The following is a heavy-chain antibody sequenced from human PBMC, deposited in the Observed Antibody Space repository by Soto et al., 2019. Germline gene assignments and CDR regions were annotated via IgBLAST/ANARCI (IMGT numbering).Heavy chain of an antibody. J-gene: IGHJ4*02. CDR2: ISANGDNV. D-gene: IGHD4-17*01. Sequence: GGTLRLSCVASGFTVDDYAMHWVRQAPGKGLEWVSGISANGDNVDYADSVKGRFTVSRDNAKNSLFLQMNSLRPEDTALYYCAKDMKWGGMTTIHYFDSWGQGT. CDR1: GFTVDDYA. CDR3: AKDMKWGGMTTIHYFDS. V-gene: IGHV3-9*01.